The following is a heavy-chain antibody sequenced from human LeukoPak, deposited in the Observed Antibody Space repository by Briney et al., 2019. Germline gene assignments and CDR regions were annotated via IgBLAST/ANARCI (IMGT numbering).Heavy chain of an antibody. D-gene: IGHD3-3*01. Sequence: SVKVSCKASGGTFSSYTISWVRQAPGQGLEWMGRIIPILGIANYAQKFQGRVTITADKSTSTAYMELSSLRSGDTAVYYCARGLRFRVYYYYMDVWGKGTTVTVSS. CDR2: IIPILGIA. J-gene: IGHJ6*03. CDR1: GGTFSSYT. CDR3: ARGLRFRVYYYYMDV. V-gene: IGHV1-69*02.